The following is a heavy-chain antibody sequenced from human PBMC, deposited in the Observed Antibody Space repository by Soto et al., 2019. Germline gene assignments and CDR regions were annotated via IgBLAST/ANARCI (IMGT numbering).Heavy chain of an antibody. V-gene: IGHV1-18*01. CDR3: TRGDRNGITRYSGPPLNWLAP. CDR2: ISAYNGNT. CDR1: GFTCTTSG. J-gene: IGHJ5*02. D-gene: IGHD2-8*01. Sequence: QVQLVQSGAEVKKPGASVKVSCKASGFTCTTSGINWLRQEPGKGLEWLGWISAYNGNTNYAQKFQDSVTMTTAPYTSTAPMKLRSRKSGNTAVHYFTRGDRNGITRYSGPPLNWLAPWDQGTLVTVST.